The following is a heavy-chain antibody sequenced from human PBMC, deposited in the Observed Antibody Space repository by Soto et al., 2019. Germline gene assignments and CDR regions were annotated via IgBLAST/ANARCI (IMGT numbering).Heavy chain of an antibody. Sequence: ETLSLTCTVSGGSISSYYWSWIRQPPGKGLEWIGYIYYSGSTNYNPSLKSRVTISVDTSKNQFSLKLSSVTAADTTVYYCAREADSYGYRDDAFDTWGQGTMVTVSS. V-gene: IGHV4-59*01. J-gene: IGHJ3*02. CDR3: AREADSYGYRDDAFDT. CDR1: GGSISSYY. CDR2: IYYSGST. D-gene: IGHD5-18*01.